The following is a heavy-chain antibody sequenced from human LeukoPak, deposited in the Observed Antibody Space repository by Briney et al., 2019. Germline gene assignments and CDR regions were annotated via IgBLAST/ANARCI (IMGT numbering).Heavy chain of an antibody. CDR1: GFTFSSYG. D-gene: IGHD3-22*01. CDR3: AKDRRYDSSGDLRY. CDR2: ISYDGSNK. V-gene: IGHV3-30*18. Sequence: PGGSLRLSCAASGFTFSSYGMHWVRQAPGKGLEWLAVISYDGSNKYYADSVKGRFTISRDDSKNTLYLQMNSLRAEDTAVYYCAKDRRYDSSGDLRYWGQGTLVTVSS. J-gene: IGHJ4*02.